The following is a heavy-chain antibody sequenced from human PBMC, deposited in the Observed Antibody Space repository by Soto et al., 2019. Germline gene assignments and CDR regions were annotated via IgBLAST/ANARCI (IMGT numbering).Heavy chain of an antibody. CDR1: GGSISSGGYY. J-gene: IGHJ5*02. D-gene: IGHD3-22*01. CDR3: ARGLSTYDSSGYYP. V-gene: IGHV4-31*03. CDR2: IYYSGST. Sequence: LSLTCTVSGGSISSGGYYWSWIRQHPGKGLEWIGYIYYSGSTYHNPSLKSRVTISVDTSKNQFSLKLSSVTAADTAVYYCARGLSTYDSSGYYPLGQGTLVTVSS.